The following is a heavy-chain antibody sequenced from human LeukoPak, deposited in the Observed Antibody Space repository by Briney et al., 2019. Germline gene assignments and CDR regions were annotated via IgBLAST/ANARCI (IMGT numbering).Heavy chain of an antibody. J-gene: IGHJ4*02. CDR3: ARGSFWSGYGSNFWYYY. CDR1: GGSISSYY. Sequence: SETLSLTCTVSGGSISSYYWSWIRQPPGKGLEWIGYIYYSGSTNYNPSLKSRVTISVDTSKNQFSLKLSSVTAADTAVYYCARGSFWSGYGSNFWYYYWGQGTLVTVSS. D-gene: IGHD3-3*01. V-gene: IGHV4-59*12. CDR2: IYYSGST.